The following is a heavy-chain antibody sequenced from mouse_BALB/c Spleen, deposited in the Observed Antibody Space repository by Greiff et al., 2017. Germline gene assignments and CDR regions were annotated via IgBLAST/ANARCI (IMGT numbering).Heavy chain of an antibody. V-gene: IGHV5-17*02. Sequence: DVKLVESGGGLVQPGGSRKLSCAASGFTFSSFGMHWVRQAPEKGLEWVAYISSGSSTIYYADTVKGRFTISRDNPKNTLFLQMTSLRSEDTAMYYCARSGGPLYYAMDYWGQGTSGTVSS. CDR3: ARSGGPLYYAMDY. CDR1: GFTFSSFG. J-gene: IGHJ4*01. CDR2: ISSGSSTI.